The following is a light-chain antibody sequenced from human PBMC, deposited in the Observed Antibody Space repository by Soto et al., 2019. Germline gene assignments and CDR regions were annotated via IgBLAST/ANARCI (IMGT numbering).Light chain of an antibody. CDR2: WAS. J-gene: IGKJ2*01. Sequence: DIVMTQSPDSLAVSLGERATINCKSSQRVFYSSNNKNYLAWYQQKPGQHPKLLIYWASTRESGVPDRFSGSGSGTDFTLTISSLQAEDVAVYYCQQYYSTPRTFGQGTKLEIK. CDR1: QRVFYSSNNKNY. V-gene: IGKV4-1*01. CDR3: QQYYSTPRT.